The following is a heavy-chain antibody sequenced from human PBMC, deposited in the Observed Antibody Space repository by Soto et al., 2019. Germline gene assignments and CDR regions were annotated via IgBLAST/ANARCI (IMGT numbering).Heavy chain of an antibody. V-gene: IGHV1-2*02. CDR1: GYSFTGYN. CDR3: ARDGKGDYYLLTGYYNYYGMDV. Sequence: ASVKVSCKASGYSFTGYNLHWVRQAPGQGLEWMGWINPNSGGTNYAQKFQGRVTMTRDTSISLAYMELSRLRSDDTAAYYCARDGKGDYYLLTGYYNYYGMDVWGQGTTVTVSS. CDR2: INPNSGGT. J-gene: IGHJ6*02. D-gene: IGHD3-9*01.